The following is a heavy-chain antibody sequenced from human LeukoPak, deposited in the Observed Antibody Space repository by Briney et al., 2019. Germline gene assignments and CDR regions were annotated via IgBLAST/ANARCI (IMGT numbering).Heavy chain of an antibody. Sequence: GGSLRLSCAASGFTFSNAWMSWVRQAPGKGLEWVGHIKSKTDGGTTDYAAPVKGRFTISRDDSKNTLYLQMNSLRAEDTAVYYCAKDTDLFDYWGQGTLVTVSS. CDR1: GFTFSNAW. V-gene: IGHV3-15*01. CDR2: IKSKTDGGTT. J-gene: IGHJ4*02. CDR3: AKDTDLFDY.